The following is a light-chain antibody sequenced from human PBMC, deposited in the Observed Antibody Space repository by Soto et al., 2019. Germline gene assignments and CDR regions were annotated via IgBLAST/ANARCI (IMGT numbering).Light chain of an antibody. J-gene: IGKJ4*01. CDR2: DAS. Sequence: EIVLTQSPVTLSLSPGDRATLSCRASQSVVNYLAWYQQKPGQAPRLLIYDASKRATGIPARFSGSGYGTDVTLTISSLEPEDFAIYYWQQRSNWPLTFDGGTKVEIK. CDR3: QQRSNWPLT. CDR1: QSVVNY. V-gene: IGKV3-11*01.